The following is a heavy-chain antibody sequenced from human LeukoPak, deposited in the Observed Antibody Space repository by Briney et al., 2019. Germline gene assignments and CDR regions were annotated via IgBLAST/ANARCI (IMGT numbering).Heavy chain of an antibody. V-gene: IGHV3-33*08. J-gene: IGHJ4*02. CDR3: GRDWGSWVDF. CDR2: IWYDGSKK. CDR1: GFTFSSYS. Sequence: GGSLRLSCAASGFTFSSYSMNWVRQAPGKGLEWVAVIWYDGSKKYYADSVKGRFTISRDNSKNTLYLQMNSLRAEDMAVYYCGRDWGSWVDFWGQGTLVIVSS. D-gene: IGHD7-27*01.